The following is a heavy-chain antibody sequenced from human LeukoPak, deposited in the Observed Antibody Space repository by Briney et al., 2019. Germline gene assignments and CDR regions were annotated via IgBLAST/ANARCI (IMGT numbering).Heavy chain of an antibody. CDR2: ISYDGSNE. Sequence: GGSLRLSCAASGFIFSSYTVHWVRQAPGKGLEWVALISYDGSNEYSADSVKGRFTISRDNAKNSLFLQMNSLRAGDTALYYCVKGDTSGYSYFDQWGQGTLVTVSS. D-gene: IGHD3-22*01. CDR1: GFIFSSYT. J-gene: IGHJ4*02. CDR3: VKGDTSGYSYFDQ. V-gene: IGHV3-30-3*01.